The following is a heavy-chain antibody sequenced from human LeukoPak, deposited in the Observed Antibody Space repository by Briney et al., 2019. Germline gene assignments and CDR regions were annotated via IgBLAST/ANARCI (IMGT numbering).Heavy chain of an antibody. CDR2: IYYSGST. CDR3: ARGYSGSSFDY. D-gene: IGHD1-26*01. V-gene: IGHV4-59*01. Sequence: SETLSLTCTVSGGSISNYYWSWIRQPPGKGLEWIGYIYYSGSTNYNPSLKSRVTISVDTSKNQFSLKLSSVTAADTAVYYCARGYSGSSFDYWGQGTLVTVSS. J-gene: IGHJ4*02. CDR1: GGSISNYY.